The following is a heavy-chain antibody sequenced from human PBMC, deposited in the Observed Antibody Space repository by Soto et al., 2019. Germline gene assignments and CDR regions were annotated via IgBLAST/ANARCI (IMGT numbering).Heavy chain of an antibody. CDR1: GFTFSSYA. J-gene: IGHJ4*02. CDR2: ISGSGGTT. V-gene: IGHV3-23*01. CDR3: AKVFVETGGSSGWPWTFHY. D-gene: IGHD6-25*01. Sequence: EVQLLESGGGLVQPGRSLRLSCAASGFTFSSYAMSWVRQAPGKGLEWVSAISGSGGTTYYAASVKGRFTISRDNSKNTLCLQMNSLRAEDTAVYYCAKVFVETGGSSGWPWTFHYWGQGTLVTVSS.